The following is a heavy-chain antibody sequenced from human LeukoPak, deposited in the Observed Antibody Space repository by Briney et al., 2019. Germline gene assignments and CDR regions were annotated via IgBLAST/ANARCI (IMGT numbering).Heavy chain of an antibody. CDR1: GFTFSRYA. D-gene: IGHD3-22*01. CDR3: AIMHRYYDGSGYWVQ. CDR2: ISTTGDTT. V-gene: IGHV3-23*01. Sequence: AGGALRLSCAASGFTFSRYAMSWVRQAPGKGLELVSGISTTGDTTSHADSVKGRFTISRDNPRNTPYMEMNSLRVEDTAVYFCAIMHRYYDGSGYWVQWGQGTLVTVSS. J-gene: IGHJ4*02.